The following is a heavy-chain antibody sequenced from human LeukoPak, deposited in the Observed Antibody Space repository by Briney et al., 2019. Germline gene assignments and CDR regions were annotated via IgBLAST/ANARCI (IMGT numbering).Heavy chain of an antibody. D-gene: IGHD1-26*01. CDR2: MNPNSGNT. CDR3: ARAPGVGDPALDY. Sequence: ASVKVSCKASGYTFTSYDINWVRQATGQGLEWMGWMNPNSGNTGYAQKFQGRVTITRNTSISTAYMELSSMRSEDTAVYYCARAPGVGDPALDYWGQGTLVTVSS. CDR1: GYTFTSYD. V-gene: IGHV1-8*03. J-gene: IGHJ4*02.